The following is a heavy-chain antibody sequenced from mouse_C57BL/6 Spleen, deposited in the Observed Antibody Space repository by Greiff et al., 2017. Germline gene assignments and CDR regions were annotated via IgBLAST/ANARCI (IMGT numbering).Heavy chain of an antibody. CDR2: ISYDGSN. Sequence: EVQLQQSGPGLVKPSQSLSLTCSVTGYSITSGYYWNWIRQFPGNNLEWMGYISYDGSNNYNPSLKNRLSITRDTSKNQCCRKLNSVTTEDTDTYDGARVGRNYEGLAYWGQGALVTVSA. CDR3: ARVGRNYEGLAY. V-gene: IGHV3-6*01. D-gene: IGHD1-1*01. CDR1: GYSITSGYY. J-gene: IGHJ3*01.